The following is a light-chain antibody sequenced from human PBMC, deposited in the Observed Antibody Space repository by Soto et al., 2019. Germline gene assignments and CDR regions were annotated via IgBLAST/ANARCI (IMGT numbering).Light chain of an antibody. Sequence: EIVMTQSPATLSVSPGERATLSCRASQSINNNLAWYQHKRGQGPRLLIYGASSRATGTPARFSGSGSGTGFTLTISSLQSEDFAIYYCQQYNDWPLTFGGGTKVEIK. V-gene: IGKV3-15*01. CDR2: GAS. J-gene: IGKJ4*01. CDR3: QQYNDWPLT. CDR1: QSINNN.